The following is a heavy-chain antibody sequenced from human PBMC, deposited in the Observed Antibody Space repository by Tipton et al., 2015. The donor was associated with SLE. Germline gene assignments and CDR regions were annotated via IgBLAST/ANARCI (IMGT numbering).Heavy chain of an antibody. CDR3: ARAWSFHATKYYGMDV. D-gene: IGHD5-12*01. V-gene: IGHV4-38-2*01. CDR1: GYSISSGYY. Sequence: LRLSCAVSGYSISSGYYWGWIRQPPGKGLEWIGSMYHSGSTYYNPSLKSRVTISVDTSKNQFSLKLSSVTAADTAVYYCARAWSFHATKYYGMDVWGQGTTVTVSS. J-gene: IGHJ6*02. CDR2: MYHSGST.